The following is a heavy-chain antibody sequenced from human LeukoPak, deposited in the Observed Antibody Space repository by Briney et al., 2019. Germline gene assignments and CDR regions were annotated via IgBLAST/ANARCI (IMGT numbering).Heavy chain of an antibody. CDR1: GLTFSSYS. V-gene: IGHV3-21*01. CDR2: ISSSSSYI. J-gene: IGHJ1*01. Sequence: PGGSQRLSCAASGLTFSSYSMNWVRQAPGKGLEWVSSISSSSSYIYYADSVKGRFTISRDNAKNSLYPQMNSLRAEDTAVYYCARDRVAGTGEYFQHWGQGTLVTVSS. CDR3: ARDRVAGTGEYFQH. D-gene: IGHD6-19*01.